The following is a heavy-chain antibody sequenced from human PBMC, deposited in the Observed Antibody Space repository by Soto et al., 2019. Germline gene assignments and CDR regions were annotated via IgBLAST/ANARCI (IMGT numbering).Heavy chain of an antibody. V-gene: IGHV1-3*01. CDR1: GYTFTSYA. D-gene: IGHD3-3*01. J-gene: IGHJ6*02. CDR2: INAGNGNT. Sequence: ASVKVFCKASGYTFTSYAMHWVRQAPGQRLEWMGWINAGNGNTKYSQKFQGRVTITRDTSASTAYMELSSLRSEDTAVYYCARGNSGGITIFGVVTHYYYYGMDVWGQGTTVTVSS. CDR3: ARGNSGGITIFGVVTHYYYYGMDV.